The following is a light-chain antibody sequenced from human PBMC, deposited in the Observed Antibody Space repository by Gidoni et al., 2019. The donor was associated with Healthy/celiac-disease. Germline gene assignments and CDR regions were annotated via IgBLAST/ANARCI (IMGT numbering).Light chain of an antibody. Sequence: EIEMTQPPATLSVSPGERATLSCRASQSVSSNLAWYQQKPGQAPRLLIYGASTRATGIPTRFSGSGSGTEFTLTISSLQSEDFAVYYCQQYNNWPLTFGGGTKVEIK. V-gene: IGKV3-15*01. CDR3: QQYNNWPLT. J-gene: IGKJ4*01. CDR2: GAS. CDR1: QSVSSN.